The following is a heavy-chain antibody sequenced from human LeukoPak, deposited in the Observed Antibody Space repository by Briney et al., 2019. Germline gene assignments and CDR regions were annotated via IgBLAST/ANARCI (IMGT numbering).Heavy chain of an antibody. CDR2: ISWNSGSI. Sequence: GGSLRLSCAASGFTFDDYAMHWVRQAPGKGLEWVSGISWNSGSIGYADSVKGRFTISRDNAKNSLYLQMNSLRAEDTALYYCAKAASGSYSYYYFDYWGRGTLVTVSS. V-gene: IGHV3-9*01. CDR1: GFTFDDYA. CDR3: AKAASGSYSYYYFDY. D-gene: IGHD3-10*01. J-gene: IGHJ4*02.